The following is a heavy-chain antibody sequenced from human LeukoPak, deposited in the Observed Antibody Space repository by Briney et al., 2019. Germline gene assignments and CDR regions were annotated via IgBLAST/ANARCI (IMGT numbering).Heavy chain of an antibody. CDR3: AREGLRSAFDI. J-gene: IGHJ3*02. Sequence: SGGSLRLSCAASGFTVSSNYMSWVRQAPGKGLEWVSVIYSGGTTYYADSVKGRFTISRDNSKNTLYLQMNRLRVEDTAVYYCAREGLRSAFDIWGQGTMVTVSS. CDR1: GFTVSSNY. CDR2: IYSGGTT. D-gene: IGHD5/OR15-5a*01. V-gene: IGHV3-66*01.